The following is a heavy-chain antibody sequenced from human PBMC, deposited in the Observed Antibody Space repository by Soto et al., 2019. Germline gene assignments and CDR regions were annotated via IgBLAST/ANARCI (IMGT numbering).Heavy chain of an antibody. J-gene: IGHJ6*03. V-gene: IGHV4-59*01. CDR3: ARPVYRVVPAAMRKGGDYYYYYMDV. CDR2: IYYSGST. Sequence: SETLSLTCTVSGGSISSYYWSWIRQPPGKGLEWIGYIYYSGSTNYNPSLKSRVTISVDTSKNQFSLKLSSVTAADTAVYYCARPVYRVVPAAMRKGGDYYYYYMDVWGNGTTVTVSS. D-gene: IGHD2-2*01. CDR1: GGSISSYY.